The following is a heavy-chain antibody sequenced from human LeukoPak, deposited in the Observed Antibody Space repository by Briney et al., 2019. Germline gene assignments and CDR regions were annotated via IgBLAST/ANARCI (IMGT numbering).Heavy chain of an antibody. CDR1: GYTFTSYG. V-gene: IGHV1-18*01. CDR3: ARALERYYDLEGRSGY. D-gene: IGHD3-3*01. J-gene: IGHJ4*02. Sequence: ASVRLSCKTSGYTFTSYGINWVRQAPGQGLEWRGRISAHNGNANYAQKFQGRVTMTTDTLATTAYMELRSLRSDDTALYYCARALERYYDLEGRSGYWGPGTLVTVSS. CDR2: ISAHNGNA.